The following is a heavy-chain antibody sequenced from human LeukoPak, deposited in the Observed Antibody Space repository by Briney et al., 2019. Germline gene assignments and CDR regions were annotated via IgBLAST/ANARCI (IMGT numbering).Heavy chain of an antibody. CDR1: GYTFTRYY. Sequence: ASVKVSCKASGYTFTRYYMHWVRQAPGQGLEWMGWINPNSGGTNYAQKFQGWVTMTRDTSISTAYMELSRLRSDDTAVYYCARGLVEQLWPWLDYWGQGTLVTVSS. V-gene: IGHV1-2*04. CDR2: INPNSGGT. D-gene: IGHD5-18*01. CDR3: ARGLVEQLWPWLDY. J-gene: IGHJ4*02.